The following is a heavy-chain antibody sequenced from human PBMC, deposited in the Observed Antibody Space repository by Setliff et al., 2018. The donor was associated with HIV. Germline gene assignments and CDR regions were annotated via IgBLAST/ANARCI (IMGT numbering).Heavy chain of an antibody. V-gene: IGHV4-31*02. CDR3: ARGLVVVTDSDYDTNYYYYYYMDV. J-gene: IGHJ6*03. Sequence: PSETLSLTCTVSGGSISSGGYYWSWIRQHPGKGLEWIGYIYYSGSTYYNPSLKSRVTISIDTSKNQFSLKLSSVTAADTAVYYCARGLVVVTDSDYDTNYYYYYYMDVWGKGTTVT. CDR2: IYYSGST. CDR1: GGSISSGGYY. D-gene: IGHD5-12*01.